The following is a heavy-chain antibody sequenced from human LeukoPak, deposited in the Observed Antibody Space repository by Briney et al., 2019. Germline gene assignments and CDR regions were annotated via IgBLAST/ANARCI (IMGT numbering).Heavy chain of an antibody. CDR1: GFTFSSYA. Sequence: GGSLRLSCSASGFTFSSYAMHWVRQAPGKGLEYVSAISSSGGSTYHADSVKGRFTISRDNSKNTLYLQMSSLRAEDTAVYYCVIRPALAGVVVPAADFDYWGQGTLVTVSS. CDR3: VIRPALAGVVVPAADFDY. CDR2: ISSSGGST. J-gene: IGHJ4*02. V-gene: IGHV3-64D*06. D-gene: IGHD2-2*01.